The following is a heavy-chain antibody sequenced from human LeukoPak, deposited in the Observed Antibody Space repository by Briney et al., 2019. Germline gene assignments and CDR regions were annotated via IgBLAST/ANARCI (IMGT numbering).Heavy chain of an antibody. Sequence: PGGSLRLSCAASGFTFSSSAMSWVHQAPGKGLEWVSSISGSGDITYYVDSVKGRFTISRGSSKNTLYLQMNSLRAEDTAVYYCAKAYDSDYYLDSWGQGTLVTVSS. J-gene: IGHJ4*02. D-gene: IGHD3-22*01. CDR2: ISGSGDIT. V-gene: IGHV3-23*01. CDR3: AKAYDSDYYLDS. CDR1: GFTFSSSA.